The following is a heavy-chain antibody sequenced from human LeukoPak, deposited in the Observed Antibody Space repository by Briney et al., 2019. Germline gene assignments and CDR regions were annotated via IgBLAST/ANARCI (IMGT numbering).Heavy chain of an antibody. CDR3: ARIIRGRFPLPGDIDV. CDR2: IYSSGST. V-gene: IGHV4-59*01. D-gene: IGHD3-10*01. Sequence: SETLSLTCSVSGGSISQYYWGWIRQPPGKRLEWMGQIYSSGSTDYNPSLKSRVSISMDSSENQFSLKLSSPTAADTAVYYCARIIRGRFPLPGDIDVLGKGTTVTVSS. J-gene: IGHJ6*03. CDR1: GGSISQYY.